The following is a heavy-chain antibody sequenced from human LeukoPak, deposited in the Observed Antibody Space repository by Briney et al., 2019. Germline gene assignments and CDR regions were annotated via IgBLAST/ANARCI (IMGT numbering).Heavy chain of an antibody. V-gene: IGHV3-30*18. CDR3: AKGGLAVAGSRNGMDV. D-gene: IGHD6-19*01. Sequence: GGSLRLSCAASGFTFSNYGMHWVRQAPGKGLEWVVVISYDGSKKYYADSVKGRFTISRDNSKNTLYVQMNSLRVEDTAVYYCAKGGLAVAGSRNGMDVWGQGTTVTVSS. J-gene: IGHJ6*02. CDR2: ISYDGSKK. CDR1: GFTFSNYG.